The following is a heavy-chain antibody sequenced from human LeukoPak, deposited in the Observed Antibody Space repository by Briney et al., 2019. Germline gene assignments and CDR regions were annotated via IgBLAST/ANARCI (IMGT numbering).Heavy chain of an antibody. CDR2: ISYDGSNK. D-gene: IGHD4-23*01. J-gene: IGHJ4*02. V-gene: IGHV3-30*18. CDR1: GFTFSSYG. CDR3: AKDFLGADYGGNSIDY. Sequence: PGGSLRLSCAASGFTFSSYGMHWVRQAPGKGLEWVAVISYDGSNKYYADSVKGRFTISRDNSKNTLYLQMNSLRAEDTAVYYCAKDFLGADYGGNSIDYWGQGTLVTVSS.